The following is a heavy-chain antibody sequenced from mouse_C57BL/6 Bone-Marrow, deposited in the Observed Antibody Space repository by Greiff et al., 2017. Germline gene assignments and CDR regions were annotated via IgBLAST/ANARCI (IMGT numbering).Heavy chain of an antibody. CDR2: IYPGSGNT. J-gene: IGHJ1*03. CDR1: GYSFTSYY. V-gene: IGHV1-66*01. D-gene: IGHD2-5*01. Sequence: QVQLKQSGPELVKPGASVKISCKASGYSFTSYYIHWVKQRPGQGLEWIGWIYPGSGNTKYNEKFKGKATLTADTSSSTAYMQLSSLPSEDSAVYYCASPSYYSNWYCDVWGTGTTVTVSS. CDR3: ASPSYYSNWYCDV.